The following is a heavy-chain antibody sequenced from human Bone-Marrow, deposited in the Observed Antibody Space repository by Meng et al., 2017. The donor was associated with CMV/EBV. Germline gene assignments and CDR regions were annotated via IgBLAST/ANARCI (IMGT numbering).Heavy chain of an antibody. Sequence: ASVKVSCKASGYTFTSYGISWVRQAPGQGLEWMGWISAYNGNTNYAQKLQGRVTMTTDTSTSTAYMELRSLRSDDTAVYYCARDFSQWEPDMQDAFDIWGQGTMVAFSS. V-gene: IGHV1-18*01. D-gene: IGHD1-26*01. CDR1: GYTFTSYG. CDR3: ARDFSQWEPDMQDAFDI. J-gene: IGHJ3*02. CDR2: ISAYNGNT.